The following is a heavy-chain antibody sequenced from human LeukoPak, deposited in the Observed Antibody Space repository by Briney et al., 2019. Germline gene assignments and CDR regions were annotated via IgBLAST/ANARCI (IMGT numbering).Heavy chain of an antibody. CDR3: ARGLVGDYNDY. J-gene: IGHJ4*02. CDR2: IYSGGST. CDR1: GFTFSSYA. V-gene: IGHV3-53*01. Sequence: GGSLGLSCAAPGFTFSSYAMSWVRQAPGKGLEWVSVIYSGGSTYYADSVKGRFTISRDNSKNTLYLQMNSLRAEDTAVYYCARGLVGDYNDYWGQGTLVTVSS. D-gene: IGHD2-21*01.